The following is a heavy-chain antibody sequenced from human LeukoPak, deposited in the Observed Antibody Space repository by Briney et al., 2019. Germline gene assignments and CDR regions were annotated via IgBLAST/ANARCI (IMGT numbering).Heavy chain of an antibody. Sequence: SEILSLTCAVYGGSFSGYYWSWIRQPPGKGLEWIGEINHSGSTNYNPSLKSRVTISVDTSKNQFSLKLSSVTAADTAVYYCARGRGSSWFDYWGQGTLVTVSS. CDR3: ARGRGSSWFDY. CDR1: GGSFSGYY. D-gene: IGHD6-13*01. V-gene: IGHV4-34*01. J-gene: IGHJ4*02. CDR2: INHSGST.